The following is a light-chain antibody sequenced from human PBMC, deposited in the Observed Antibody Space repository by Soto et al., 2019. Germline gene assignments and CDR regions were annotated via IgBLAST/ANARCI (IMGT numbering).Light chain of an antibody. CDR2: GAS. CDR3: QQYGSSPPLFT. J-gene: IGKJ3*01. Sequence: EIVLTQSPGTLSLSPGERATLTCRASQSVSSSYLAWYQQKPGQAPRLLIYGASSRATDIPDRFSGSGSGSNVSLTISRLEPDDFALYYCQQYGSSPPLFTFGPGTKVDIK. CDR1: QSVSSSY. V-gene: IGKV3-20*01.